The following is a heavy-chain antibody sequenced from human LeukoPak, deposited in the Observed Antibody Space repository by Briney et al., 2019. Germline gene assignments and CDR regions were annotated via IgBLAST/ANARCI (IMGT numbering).Heavy chain of an antibody. CDR1: GYIFTSYW. V-gene: IGHV5-51*01. Sequence: KHGASLQISCEGSGYIFTSYWIGWGRQLPGKGLEWMGIIYPGDSDTRYSPSFQGHVTISADKSISTAYLQWSSLKASDTAMYYCARIRDGYNFDYWGQGTLVTVSS. D-gene: IGHD5-24*01. CDR3: ARIRDGYNFDY. J-gene: IGHJ4*02. CDR2: IYPGDSDT.